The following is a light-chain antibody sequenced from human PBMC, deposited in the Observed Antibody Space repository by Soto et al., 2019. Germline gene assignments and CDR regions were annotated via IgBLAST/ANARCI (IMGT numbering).Light chain of an antibody. CDR3: QQGHTTPWT. CDR2: AAS. V-gene: IGKV1-39*01. Sequence: DIQMTQSPSSLSASVGDRVTITCRASQSIGTYVNWYQQKPGKAPDVLIYAASSLQSGVPSTCSGSGAGIDFTLTISSPQHEDFGTYYCQQGHTTPWTSGQGTKVESK. J-gene: IGKJ1*01. CDR1: QSIGTY.